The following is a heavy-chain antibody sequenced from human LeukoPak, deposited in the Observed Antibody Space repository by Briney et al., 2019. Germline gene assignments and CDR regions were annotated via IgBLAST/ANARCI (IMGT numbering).Heavy chain of an antibody. Sequence: SETLSLTCVVSGGSISGYYWSWVRQSPGKGLEWVGYICSSGSTNYNPPHKSRVTTSVDTSNNQFSMKLSSMTAADTAVYYCARHDGSGSYRFDYWGQGTLVTVSS. V-gene: IGHV4-59*08. CDR2: ICSSGST. J-gene: IGHJ4*02. D-gene: IGHD3-10*01. CDR3: ARHDGSGSYRFDY. CDR1: GGSISGYY.